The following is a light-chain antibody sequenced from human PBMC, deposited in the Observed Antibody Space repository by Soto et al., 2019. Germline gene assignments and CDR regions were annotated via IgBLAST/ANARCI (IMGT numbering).Light chain of an antibody. CDR2: GAS. Sequence: AIQMTQSPSSLSASIGDRVTITCRASQAIRNDLGWYQQKPGKAPKLLIYGASILQSGVPSRFSGRGSGTDFTLTISSLQPEDFATYYCLQDHNYPLTFGQGTKVEI. J-gene: IGKJ1*01. CDR1: QAIRND. V-gene: IGKV1-6*01. CDR3: LQDHNYPLT.